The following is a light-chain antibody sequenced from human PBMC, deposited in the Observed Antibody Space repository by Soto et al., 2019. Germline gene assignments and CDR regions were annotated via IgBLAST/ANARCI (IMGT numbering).Light chain of an antibody. Sequence: QAVLTQPPSAAESPGQSVTISCTGTKNDIGVYHIVSWYQHHPGKPPQLFIYEVVQRPSVVPDRFSSSKSGTPPSLTVSRLQAADEADYFCKSYAGSNTYVFGSERQGTGL. V-gene: IGLV2-8*01. CDR2: EVV. J-gene: IGLJ1*01. CDR3: KSYAGSNTYV. CDR1: KNDIGVYHI.